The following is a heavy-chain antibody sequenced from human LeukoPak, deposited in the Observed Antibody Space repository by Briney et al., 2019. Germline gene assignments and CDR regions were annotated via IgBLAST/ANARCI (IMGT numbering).Heavy chain of an antibody. CDR1: GGTFSSYA. J-gene: IGHJ4*02. Sequence: SVKVSCKASGGTFSSYAISWVRQAPGQGLEWMGGIIPIFGTANYAQKFQGRVTITTDESTSTAYMELSSLRSEDTAVYYCARGRRSGTGAGYYFDYWGQGTLVTVSS. CDR2: IIPIFGTA. CDR3: ARGRRSGTGAGYYFDY. D-gene: IGHD1-14*01. V-gene: IGHV1-69*05.